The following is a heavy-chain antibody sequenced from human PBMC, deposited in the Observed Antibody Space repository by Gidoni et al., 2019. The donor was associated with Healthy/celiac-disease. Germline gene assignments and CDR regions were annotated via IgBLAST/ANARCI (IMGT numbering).Heavy chain of an antibody. D-gene: IGHD3-10*01. CDR3: VKDMTFGSGSYRDNWFDP. CDR1: GFTLDGYA. Sequence: EVQLVESGGGWVQPGRSLRLSFAAAGFTLDGYAMHWVRQAPGKGLEWVSGISWNSGTRGYADSVKGRFTISRDNAKNSLYLQMNSLRPEDTALYYCVKDMTFGSGSYRDNWFDPWGRGTLVTVSS. CDR2: ISWNSGTR. J-gene: IGHJ5*02. V-gene: IGHV3-9*01.